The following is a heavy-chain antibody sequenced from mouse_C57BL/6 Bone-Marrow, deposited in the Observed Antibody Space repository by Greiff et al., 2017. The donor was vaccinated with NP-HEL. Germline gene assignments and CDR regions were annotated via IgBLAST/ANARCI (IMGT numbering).Heavy chain of an antibody. J-gene: IGHJ2*01. CDR2: IDPENGDT. CDR1: GFNIKDDY. Sequence: VQLQQSGAELVRPGASVKLSCTASGFNIKDDYMHWVKQRPEQGLEWIGWIDPENGDTEYASKFQGKATITADTSSNTAYLQISSLTSEDTAVYYCTTALFDYWGQGTTLTVSS. CDR3: TTALFDY. V-gene: IGHV14-4*01.